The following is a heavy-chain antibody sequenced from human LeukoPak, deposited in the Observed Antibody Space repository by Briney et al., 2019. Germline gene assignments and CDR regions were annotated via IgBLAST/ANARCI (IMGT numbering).Heavy chain of an antibody. D-gene: IGHD3-16*02. Sequence: GGSLRLSCAASGLTFSSYWMSWVRQAPGKGLEWVANIKQDGSEKYYVDSVKGRFTISRDNAKNSLYLQMNSLRAEDTAVYYCARSDIWGSYRFLDYWGQGALVTVSS. CDR3: ARSDIWGSYRFLDY. CDR2: IKQDGSEK. V-gene: IGHV3-7*01. J-gene: IGHJ4*02. CDR1: GLTFSSYW.